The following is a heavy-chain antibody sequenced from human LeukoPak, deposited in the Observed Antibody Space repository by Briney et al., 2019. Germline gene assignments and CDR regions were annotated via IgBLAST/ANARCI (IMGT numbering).Heavy chain of an antibody. Sequence: GGSLRLSCAASGFTFSSYAMSWVRQAPGKGLEWVSAISGSGGSTYYADSVKGRFTISRDNSKNTLYLQMNSLRAEDTAVYYCAKDKATYYDFWSGSDYWGQGTLVTVSS. D-gene: IGHD3-3*01. V-gene: IGHV3-23*01. CDR1: GFTFSSYA. CDR3: AKDKATYYDFWSGSDY. CDR2: ISGSGGST. J-gene: IGHJ4*02.